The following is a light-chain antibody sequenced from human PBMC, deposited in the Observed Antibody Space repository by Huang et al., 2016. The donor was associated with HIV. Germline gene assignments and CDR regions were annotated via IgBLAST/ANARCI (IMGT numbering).Light chain of an antibody. CDR3: HQYYSSPQT. J-gene: IGKJ1*01. Sequence: DIVVTQSPASLALSLGERAAINCTSSQSVFHSSNNKNYLNWYQLKPGQSPHLLIYWASTRESGVPDRCRGSGSGTDFTLTITSLQAEDVAVYYCHQYYSSPQTFGQGTKVEV. CDR1: QSVFHSSNNKNY. CDR2: WAS. V-gene: IGKV4-1*01.